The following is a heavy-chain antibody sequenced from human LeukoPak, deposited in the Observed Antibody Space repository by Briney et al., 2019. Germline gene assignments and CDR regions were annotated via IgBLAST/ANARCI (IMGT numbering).Heavy chain of an antibody. J-gene: IGHJ4*02. D-gene: IGHD2-8*02. CDR3: ARDAVQGGLYYFDY. CDR1: GFTFSSYA. Sequence: PGGSLRLSCAASGFTFSSYAMHWVRQAPGKGLEWVAVISYDGSNKYCADSVKGRFTISRDNSKNTLYLQMNSLRAEDTAVYYCARDAVQGGLYYFDYWGQGTLVTVSS. V-gene: IGHV3-30*01. CDR2: ISYDGSNK.